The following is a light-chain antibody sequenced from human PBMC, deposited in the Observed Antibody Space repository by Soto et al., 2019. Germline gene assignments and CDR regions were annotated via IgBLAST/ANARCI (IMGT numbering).Light chain of an antibody. CDR3: KQYAVHQKT. CDR2: DDS. V-gene: IGKV1-5*01. Sequence: DVQMTHSPSTLAASVGDRVTITCRASENIKNWLAWYQQTPGKAPKVLISDDSRLETGVPSRFRGSGYGKELTLTTTTLQTDDFGTYNCKQYAVHQKTFARWTKVDIX. CDR1: ENIKNW. J-gene: IGKJ1*01.